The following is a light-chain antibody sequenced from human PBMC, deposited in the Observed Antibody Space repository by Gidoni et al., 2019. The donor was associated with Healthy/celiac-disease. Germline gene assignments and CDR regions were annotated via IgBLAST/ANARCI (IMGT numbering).Light chain of an antibody. CDR2: DAS. V-gene: IGKV3-11*01. CDR1: QSVSSY. J-gene: IGKJ5*01. Sequence: EIVLTQSPATLSLSPGERATLSCRASQSVSSYLAWYQQKPGQAPRLLIYDASNRATGIPARFSGSGSGTDFTLTISSLEPEDFAVYYCQQRSNGPITFXQXTRLXIK. CDR3: QQRSNGPIT.